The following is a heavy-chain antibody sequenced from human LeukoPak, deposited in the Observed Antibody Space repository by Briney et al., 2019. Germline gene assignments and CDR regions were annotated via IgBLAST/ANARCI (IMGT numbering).Heavy chain of an antibody. CDR3: ASAPRQASIGGLDY. V-gene: IGHV4-39*02. CDR2: ISNTGVT. CDR1: DSAVSGRREY. D-gene: IGHD3-16*01. J-gene: IGHJ4*02. Sequence: MAPVTLWRTRTGPDSAVSGRREYLGWIRHPQKKRLEWIGAISNTGVTYYNPSLRSRVTIFADTSKNHFSLNLRSVTAADTALYYCASAPRQASIGGLDYWGQGTLVTVSS.